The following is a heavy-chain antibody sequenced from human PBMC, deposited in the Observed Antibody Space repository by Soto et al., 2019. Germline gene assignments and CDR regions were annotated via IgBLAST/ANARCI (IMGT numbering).Heavy chain of an antibody. CDR2: ISKAGTTK. Sequence: GGSLRLSCAASGFSFSSYAIHWVRQAQGRGLEWVARISKAGTTKYYADSVKGRFTISRDNSRNTLFLQMHSLSAEDTALYYYARDPTTGVTRYDFDYWGQGTLVTVSS. J-gene: IGHJ4*02. D-gene: IGHD4-4*01. V-gene: IGHV3-30-3*01. CDR1: GFSFSSYA. CDR3: ARDPTTGVTRYDFDY.